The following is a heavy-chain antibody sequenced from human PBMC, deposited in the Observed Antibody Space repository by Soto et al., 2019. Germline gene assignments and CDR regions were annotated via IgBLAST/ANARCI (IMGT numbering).Heavy chain of an antibody. CDR1: GGSISSGDYY. D-gene: IGHD1-7*01. CDR3: ARARLELRVVELYYYYDMDV. V-gene: IGHV4-30-4*01. CDR2: IYYSGST. Sequence: QVQLQESGPGLVKPSQTLSLTCTVSGGSISSGDYYWSWIRQPPGKGLEWIGYIYYSGSTYYNPSLKSRVTISVDTSKNQFSLKLSSVTAADTAVHYCARARLELRVVELYYYYDMDVWGQGTTVTVSS. J-gene: IGHJ6*02.